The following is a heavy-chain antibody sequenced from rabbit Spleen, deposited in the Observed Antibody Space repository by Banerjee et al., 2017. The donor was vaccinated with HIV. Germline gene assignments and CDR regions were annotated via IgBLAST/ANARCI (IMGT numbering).Heavy chain of an antibody. CDR2: INAATGKP. Sequence: QEQLVESGGGLVQPEGSLTLTCKASGFSFGDRDVMCWVRQAPGKGLEWIACINAATGKPVYATWAKGRFTCSKTSSTTVTLQMTSLTVADTATYFCARDTGSSFSSYGMDLWGPGTLVTVS. J-gene: IGHJ6*01. D-gene: IGHD8-1*01. V-gene: IGHV1S45*01. CDR1: GFSFGDRDV. CDR3: ARDTGSSFSSYGMDL.